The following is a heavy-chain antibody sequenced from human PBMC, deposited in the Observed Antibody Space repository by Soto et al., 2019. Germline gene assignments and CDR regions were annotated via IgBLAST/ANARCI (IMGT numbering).Heavy chain of an antibody. CDR3: AVSLGGGWPNWFDP. J-gene: IGHJ5*02. CDR2: IIPILGIA. CDR1: GGTFSSYT. Sequence: SVKVSCKASGGTFSSYTISWVRQAPGQGLEWMGRIIPILGIANYAQKFQGRVTITADKSTSTAYMELSSLRSEDTAVYYCAVSLGGGWPNWFDPWGQGTLVTVSS. D-gene: IGHD2-21*01. V-gene: IGHV1-69*02.